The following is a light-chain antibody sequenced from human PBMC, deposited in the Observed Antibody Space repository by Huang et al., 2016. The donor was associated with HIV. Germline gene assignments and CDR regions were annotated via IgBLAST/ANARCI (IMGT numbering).Light chain of an antibody. J-gene: IGKJ2*01. CDR1: HNIINF. Sequence: DVELTQSPSSLSASVGDRITMTCRASHNIINFLNWYQQIQGEAPRLLIYAASKLQSGVPSRFTGSGSGTDFALTISSLRPEDFVTYYCQQSHTLPHTFGQGTKLEI. CDR2: AAS. CDR3: QQSHTLPHT. V-gene: IGKV1-39*01.